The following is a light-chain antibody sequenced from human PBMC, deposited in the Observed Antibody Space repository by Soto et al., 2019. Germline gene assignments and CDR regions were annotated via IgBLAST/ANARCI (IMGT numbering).Light chain of an antibody. CDR1: SSDVGGYNY. V-gene: IGLV2-14*01. CDR2: DVS. J-gene: IGLJ2*01. Sequence: SALTQPASVSGSPGQSITISCTGTSSDVGGYNYVSWYQQHPGKAPKLIIYDVSRRPSGVSNRFSGSKSGNTASLTISGLQAEDEADYYCSSYISSDAFEFGGGTKLTVL. CDR3: SSYISSDAFE.